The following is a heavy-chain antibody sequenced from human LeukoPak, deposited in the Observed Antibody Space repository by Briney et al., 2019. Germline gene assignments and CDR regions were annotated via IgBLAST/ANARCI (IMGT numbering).Heavy chain of an antibody. V-gene: IGHV3-30*18. D-gene: IGHD2-21*02. Sequence: GGSLRLSCAASGFTFSSYGTHWVRQAPGKGLEWVAVISYDGSNKYYADSVKGRFTISRDNSKNTLYLQMNSLRAEDTAVYYCAKDNYRLVTAIPDYWGQGTLVTVSS. CDR1: GFTFSSYG. CDR2: ISYDGSNK. CDR3: AKDNYRLVTAIPDY. J-gene: IGHJ4*02.